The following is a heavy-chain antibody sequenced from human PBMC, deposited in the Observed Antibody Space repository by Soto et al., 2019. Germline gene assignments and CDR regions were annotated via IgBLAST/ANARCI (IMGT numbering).Heavy chain of an antibody. CDR2: IWYDGSNK. J-gene: IGHJ6*02. V-gene: IGHV3-33*01. CDR3: ARERTEQLAAGYYYYYGMDV. CDR1: GFTFSSYG. Sequence: GGSLRLSCAASGFTFSSYGMHWVRQAPGKGLEWVAVIWYDGSNKYYADSVKGRFTISRDNSKNTLYLQMNSLRAEDTAVYYCARERTEQLAAGYYYYYGMDVWGQGTTVTVSS. D-gene: IGHD6-6*01.